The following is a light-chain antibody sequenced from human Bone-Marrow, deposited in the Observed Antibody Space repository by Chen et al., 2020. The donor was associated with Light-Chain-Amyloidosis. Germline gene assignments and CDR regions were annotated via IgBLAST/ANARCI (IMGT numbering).Light chain of an antibody. J-gene: IGLJ3*02. Sequence: QPVLTQPLSKSATPGPRVPISCSGSRSNIRNNTVNWYQYLPVTAPILVIYSDSQRPSGVPDRFSGSKSGTSASLIISGLQSEDEADYYCTAWDDSLNGDLFGGGTKLTVL. CDR2: SDS. CDR3: TAWDDSLNGDL. CDR1: RSNIRNNT. V-gene: IGLV1-44*01.